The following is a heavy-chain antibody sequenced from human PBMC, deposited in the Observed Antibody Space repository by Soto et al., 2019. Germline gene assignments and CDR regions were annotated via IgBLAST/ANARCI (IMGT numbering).Heavy chain of an antibody. CDR2: IYTSGST. D-gene: IGHD3-22*01. CDR3: ASFWPSPLDSSCYYRKSSFDY. J-gene: IGHJ4*02. CDR1: GGSISSYY. Sequence: SETLSLTCTVSGGSISSYYWSWIRQPAGKGLEWIGRIYTSGSTNYNPSLKSRVTMSVDTSKNQFSLKLSSVTAADTAVYYCASFWPSPLDSSCYYRKSSFDYRVQATLAPVTS. V-gene: IGHV4-4*07.